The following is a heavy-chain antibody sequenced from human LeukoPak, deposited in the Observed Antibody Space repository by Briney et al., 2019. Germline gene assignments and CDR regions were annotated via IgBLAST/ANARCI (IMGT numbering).Heavy chain of an antibody. CDR3: ARGGSDWYNWFDP. Sequence: SETLSLTCTASGGSISSSSYYWGWIRQPPGKGLEWIGSIYYSGSTYYNPSLKSRVTISLDTSKNQFSLKLTSVTAADTAVYYCARGGSDWYNWFDPWGQGTLVTVSS. J-gene: IGHJ5*02. CDR2: IYYSGST. CDR1: GGSISSSSYY. D-gene: IGHD6-19*01. V-gene: IGHV4-39*07.